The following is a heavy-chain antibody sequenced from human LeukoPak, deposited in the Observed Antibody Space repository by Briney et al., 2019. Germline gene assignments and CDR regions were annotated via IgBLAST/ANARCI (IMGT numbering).Heavy chain of an antibody. CDR3: ARGYLLLWFREAYYFDY. V-gene: IGHV4-34*01. CDR2: INHSGST. Sequence: SETLSLTCAVYGGSFSGYYWSWIRQPPGKGLEWIGEINHSGSTNYNPSLKSRVTISVDTSKNQFSLKLSSVTAADTAVYYCARGYLLLWFREAYYFDYWGQGTLVTVSS. J-gene: IGHJ4*02. CDR1: GGSFSGYY. D-gene: IGHD3-10*01.